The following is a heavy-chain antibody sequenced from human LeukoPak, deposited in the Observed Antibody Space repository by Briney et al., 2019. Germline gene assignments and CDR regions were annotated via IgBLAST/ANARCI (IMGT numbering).Heavy chain of an antibody. CDR1: GGSISSGGYY. CDR3: ARAVDYYYYYMDV. V-gene: IGHV4-30-2*01. J-gene: IGHJ6*03. CDR2: IYHSGST. Sequence: MASETLSLTCTVSGGSISSGGYYWSWIRQPPGKGLEWIGYIYHSGSTYYNPSLKSRVTISVDRSKNQFSLKLSSVTAADTAVYYCARAVDYYYYYMDVWGKGTTVTVSS. D-gene: IGHD2-15*01.